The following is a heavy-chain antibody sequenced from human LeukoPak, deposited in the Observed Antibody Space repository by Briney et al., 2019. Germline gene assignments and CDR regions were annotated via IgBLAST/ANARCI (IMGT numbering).Heavy chain of an antibody. J-gene: IGHJ4*02. D-gene: IGHD5-24*01. V-gene: IGHV4-59*01. CDR2: IYYSGST. Sequence: SETLSLTCTVSGGSINTYYWSWIRQPPGKGLEWIGYIYYSGSTNYNPSLKSRVTISVDTSKNQFSLKLSSVTAADTAVYYCARTPMATESPDHWGQGTLVTVSS. CDR3: ARTPMATESPDH. CDR1: GGSINTYY.